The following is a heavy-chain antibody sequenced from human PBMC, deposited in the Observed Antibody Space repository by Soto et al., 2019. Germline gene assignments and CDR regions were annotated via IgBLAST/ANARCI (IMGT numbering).Heavy chain of an antibody. Sequence: QVQLQESGPGLVKPSETLSLTCTVSSGSISSYYWSWIRQPPGKGLEWIGYIYYSGSTNYNPSLKSRVTISVDTSKNQFSLKLSSVTAADTAVYYCARLWGYYNDFWGQGTLVTVSS. CDR1: SGSISSYY. CDR2: IYYSGST. J-gene: IGHJ4*02. D-gene: IGHD3-22*01. CDR3: ARLWGYYNDF. V-gene: IGHV4-59*08.